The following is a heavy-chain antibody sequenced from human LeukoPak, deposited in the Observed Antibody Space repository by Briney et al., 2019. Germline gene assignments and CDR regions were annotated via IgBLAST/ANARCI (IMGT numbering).Heavy chain of an antibody. CDR2: IRYDGSNK. D-gene: IGHD1-26*01. V-gene: IGHV3-30*02. Sequence: GGSLRLSCGASGFTFSRYGMHWVRQAPGKGLEWVAFIRYDGSNKYYADSLKGRFTISRDNAKNSLYLQMNSLRAEDTAVYYCARDGVAELMSALDYWGQGILVTVSS. J-gene: IGHJ4*02. CDR1: GFTFSRYG. CDR3: ARDGVAELMSALDY.